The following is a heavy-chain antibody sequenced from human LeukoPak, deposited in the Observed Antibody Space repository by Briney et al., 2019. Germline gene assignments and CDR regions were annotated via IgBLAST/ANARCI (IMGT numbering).Heavy chain of an antibody. CDR3: ARDNMVATTFGYYYYYGMDV. CDR2: IYTSGST. D-gene: IGHD5-12*01. Sequence: PSETLSLTCTVSGGSISSGSYYWRWLRQPAGKGLEWIGRIYTSGSTNYNPSLKSRVTISVDTSKNQFSLKLSSVTAADTAVYYCARDNMVATTFGYYYYYGMDVWGQGTTVTVSS. V-gene: IGHV4-61*02. J-gene: IGHJ6*02. CDR1: GGSISSGSYY.